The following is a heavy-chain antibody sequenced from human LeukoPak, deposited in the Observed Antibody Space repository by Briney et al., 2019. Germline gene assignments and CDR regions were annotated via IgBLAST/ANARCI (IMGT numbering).Heavy chain of an antibody. V-gene: IGHV1-46*01. Sequence: ASVKISCKASGYALTRYDMHWVRQAPGQGLEWKGIINPSGGTTTYAQKFKGRITMTRDTFTGTVYMEVNSLRSEDTAVYYCARVGVVGYFYYMDVWGKGTTVTVSS. J-gene: IGHJ6*03. CDR1: GYALTRYD. CDR3: ARVGVVGYFYYMDV. D-gene: IGHD3-10*01. CDR2: INPSGGTT.